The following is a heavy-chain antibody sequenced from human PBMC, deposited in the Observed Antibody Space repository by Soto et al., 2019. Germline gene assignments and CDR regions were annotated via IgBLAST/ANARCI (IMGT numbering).Heavy chain of an antibody. V-gene: IGHV4-34*01. CDR1: GGSFSGYY. CDR3: ARGRYCSSTSCLGAIYYYYYGMDV. D-gene: IGHD2-2*01. J-gene: IGHJ6*02. Sequence: PSETLSLTCAVYGGSFSGYYWSWIRQPPGKGLEWIGEINHSGSTNYNPSLKSRVTISVDTSKNQFSLKLSSVTAADTAVYYCARGRYCSSTSCLGAIYYYYYGMDVWGQGTTVTVSS. CDR2: INHSGST.